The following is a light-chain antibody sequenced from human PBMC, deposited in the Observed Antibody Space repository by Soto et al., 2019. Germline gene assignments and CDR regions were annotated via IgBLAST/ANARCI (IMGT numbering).Light chain of an antibody. CDR1: QSVDSRY. CDR2: AVS. CDR3: QQYGSSPRYS. Sequence: EIVLTQSPGTLSLPPGERATLSCRASQSVDSRYLAWYQQKPGQAPRLVIHAVSRRATGIPDRFSGSGSGTDFTLTISRLEPEDFAEYYCQQYGSSPRYSFGQGTYLEIK. J-gene: IGKJ2*03. V-gene: IGKV3-20*01.